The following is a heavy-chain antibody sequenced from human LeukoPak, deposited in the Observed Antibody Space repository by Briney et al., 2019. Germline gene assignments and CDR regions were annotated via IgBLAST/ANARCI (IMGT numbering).Heavy chain of an antibody. CDR3: AKSVVKMATIPPPDAFDI. CDR2: ISGSGGST. CDR1: GFTFSSYA. Sequence: GGSLRLSCAASGFTFSSYAMSWVRQAPGKGLEWVSAISGSGGSTYYADSVKGRFTISRDNSKNTLYLQMNSLRAEDTAVYYCAKSVVKMATIPPPDAFDIWGQGTMVTVSS. J-gene: IGHJ3*02. D-gene: IGHD5-24*01. V-gene: IGHV3-23*01.